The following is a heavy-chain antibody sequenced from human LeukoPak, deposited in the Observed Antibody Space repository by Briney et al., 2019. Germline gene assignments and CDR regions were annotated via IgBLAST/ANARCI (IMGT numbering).Heavy chain of an antibody. CDR3: AKDLFGDPYYFDY. Sequence: GGSLRLSCAASGFTFSSYGMSWVRQAPGKGLEWVSAISGSGGSTYYADSVKGRFTISRDNSKNTLYLQMNSLRAEDTAVYHCAKDLFGDPYYFDYWGQGTLVTASS. J-gene: IGHJ4*02. CDR1: GFTFSSYG. D-gene: IGHD3-10*02. V-gene: IGHV3-23*01. CDR2: ISGSGGST.